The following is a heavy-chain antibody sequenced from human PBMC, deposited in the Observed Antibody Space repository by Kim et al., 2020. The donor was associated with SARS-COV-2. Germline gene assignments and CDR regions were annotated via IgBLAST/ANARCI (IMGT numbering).Heavy chain of an antibody. D-gene: IGHD6-19*01. J-gene: IGHJ3*02. Sequence: NYNPSLKSRVTISVDTSKNQFSLKLSSVTAADTAVYYCRAVAAREDAFDIWGQGTMVTVSS. CDR3: RAVAAREDAFDI. V-gene: IGHV4-4*09.